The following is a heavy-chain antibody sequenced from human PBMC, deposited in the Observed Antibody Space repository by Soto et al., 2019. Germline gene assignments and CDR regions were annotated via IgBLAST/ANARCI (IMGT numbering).Heavy chain of an antibody. CDR1: GFTFSDYY. CDR2: LSGSSSDT. D-gene: IGHD1-26*01. J-gene: IGHJ4*02. CDR3: VRDIARVGDKYYYDH. Sequence: QVHLVESGGGLVKPGGSLRLSCAVSGFTFSDYYMSWIRQAPGKGLEWISYLSGSSSDTNYADSVRGRFTISRDNAKNSLYLQMNGLRAEDTAVYYCVRDIARVGDKYYYDHWGQGTLVTVSS. V-gene: IGHV3-11*06.